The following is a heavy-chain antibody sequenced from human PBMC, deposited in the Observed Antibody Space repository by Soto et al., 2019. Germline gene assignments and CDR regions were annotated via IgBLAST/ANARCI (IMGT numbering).Heavy chain of an antibody. CDR3: ARSQVSSTSLEIYYYYYYGMDV. D-gene: IGHD2-2*01. J-gene: IGHJ6*02. CDR1: GGTFSSYA. V-gene: IGHV1-69*01. CDR2: IIPISGTA. Sequence: QVQLVQSAAEVKKPGSSVKVSCKASGGTFSSYAISWVRQAPGQGLEWMGGIIPISGTANYAQKFQGRVTITADESTSTACMELSSLRSEDTAVYYCARSQVSSTSLEIYYYYYYGMDVWGQGTTVTVSS.